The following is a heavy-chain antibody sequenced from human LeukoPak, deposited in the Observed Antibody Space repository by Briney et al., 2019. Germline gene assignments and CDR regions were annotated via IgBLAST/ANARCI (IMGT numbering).Heavy chain of an antibody. J-gene: IGHJ4*02. CDR2: VYYTGST. Sequence: SETLSLTCTVSDGAVTRGSYSWNWIRQPPGKGLEWIGYVYYTGSTNYNPSLKSRVTISVDTSKNQFSLKLSSVTAADTAVYYCAGGFRDYGAGKLDYWGQGTLVTVSS. D-gene: IGHD4-17*01. V-gene: IGHV4-61*01. CDR1: DGAVTRGSYS. CDR3: AGGFRDYGAGKLDY.